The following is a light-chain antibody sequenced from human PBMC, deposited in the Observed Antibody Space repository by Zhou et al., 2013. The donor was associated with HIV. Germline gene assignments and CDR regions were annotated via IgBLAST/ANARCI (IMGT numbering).Light chain of an antibody. J-gene: IGKJ1*01. V-gene: IGKV1-5*01. Sequence: DIQMTQSPSTLSASVGDRVTITCRASQSISSWLAWYQQKPGKAPKLLIYAASSLQSGVPSRFNGSGSGTDFTLTISSLQPGQQSYSTPRTFGQGTEGGIQT. CDR1: QSISSW. CDR3: RT. CDR2: AAS.